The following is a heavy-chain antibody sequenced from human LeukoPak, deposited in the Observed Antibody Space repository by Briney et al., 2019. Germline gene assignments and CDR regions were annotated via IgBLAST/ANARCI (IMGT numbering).Heavy chain of an antibody. CDR1: GCTFSSYS. CDR2: ISSSRSYR. Sequence: PGGSLRLSCASSGCTFSSYSMNGVRQARGKGREGVSSISSSRSYRYYADSVKGRFTISRDKAKNSLYVQMNSLRAEDAAVSYCARESGYADYWGQGTLVPVSS. J-gene: IGHJ4*02. V-gene: IGHV3-21*01. CDR3: ARESGYADY. D-gene: IGHD6-25*01.